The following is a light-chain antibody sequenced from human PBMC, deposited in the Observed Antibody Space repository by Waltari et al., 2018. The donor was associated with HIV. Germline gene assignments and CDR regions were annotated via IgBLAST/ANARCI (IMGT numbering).Light chain of an antibody. CDR2: EVT. CDR3: TSYASNNNYV. J-gene: IGLJ1*01. V-gene: IGLV2-8*01. Sequence: QSALTQPPSASGSPGQSVTISCTGTSSDVGAYDFVSWYQQHPDKVPKPIISEVTKRPSGVPDRFFGSKSDNTASLTISGLQAEDEADYYCTSYASNNNYVFGTGTKVTVL. CDR1: SSDVGAYDF.